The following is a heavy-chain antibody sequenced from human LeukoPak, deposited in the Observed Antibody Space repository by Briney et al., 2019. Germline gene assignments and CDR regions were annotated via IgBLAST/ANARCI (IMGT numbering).Heavy chain of an antibody. Sequence: PGGSLRLSCAASGFTFSNYGMTWVRQAPGKGLEWVANIKQDGGEKYYVDSVKGRFTISRDNAKNSLYLQMNSLRAEDMAVYYCTRGHVWFDPWGQGTLVTVSS. J-gene: IGHJ5*02. CDR3: TRGHVWFDP. CDR2: IKQDGGEK. V-gene: IGHV3-7*05. CDR1: GFTFSNYG.